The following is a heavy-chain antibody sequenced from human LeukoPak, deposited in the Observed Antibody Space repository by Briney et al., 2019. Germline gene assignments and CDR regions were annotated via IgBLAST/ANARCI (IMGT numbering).Heavy chain of an antibody. J-gene: IGHJ5*02. CDR3: ARDPGNSHSGGLFDP. D-gene: IGHD5-18*01. Sequence: PGGSPRLSCAASGFTFSSYAMHWVRQAPGKGLVWVSRIDSDGSTTTYADSVKGRFTISRDNAKNTLYLQMNSLRAEDTAVYYCARDPGNSHSGGLFDPWGQGTLVTVSS. CDR1: GFTFSSYA. CDR2: IDSDGSTT. V-gene: IGHV3-74*01.